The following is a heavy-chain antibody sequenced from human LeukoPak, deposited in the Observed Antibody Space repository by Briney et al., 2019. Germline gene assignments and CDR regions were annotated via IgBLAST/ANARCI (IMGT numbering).Heavy chain of an antibody. V-gene: IGHV1-18*01. CDR1: GYTFTIYG. CDR2: ISAYNGNT. J-gene: IGHJ5*02. D-gene: IGHD3-16*02. CDR3: ARDRFYVWGSYRYSVWFDP. Sequence: ASVKVSCKASGYTFTIYGISWVRQAPGQGLEWMGWISAYNGNTNYAQKLQGRVTMTTDTSTSTAYMELRSLRSDDTAVYYCARDRFYVWGSYRYSVWFDPWGQGTLVTVSS.